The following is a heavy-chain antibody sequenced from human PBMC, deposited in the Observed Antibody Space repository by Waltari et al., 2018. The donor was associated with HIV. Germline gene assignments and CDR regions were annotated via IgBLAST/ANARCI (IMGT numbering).Heavy chain of an antibody. CDR3: ASANVFLRFGEICNDGMDV. CDR2: CDRYSPPT. V-gene: IGHV3-74*01. D-gene: IGHD3-10*01. CDR1: GFTSSNYC. J-gene: IGHJ6*02. Sequence: EVRLVEYGGALVQPGESLRLSCAASGFTSSNYCRHWVRQVPGKGLVLGPRCDRYSPPTTYADPVRCPFTIPRDNANSTVDLKINVLQADDTAVDDCASANVFLRFGEICNDGMDVWGPGTMVTVSS.